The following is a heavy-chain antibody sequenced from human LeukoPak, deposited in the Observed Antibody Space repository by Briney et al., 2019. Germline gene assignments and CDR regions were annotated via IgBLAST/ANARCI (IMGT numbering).Heavy chain of an antibody. D-gene: IGHD2-8*01. CDR1: EFTFSNYA. Sequence: GGSLRLSCSASEFTFSNYAMTWVRQAPGKGLEWVSSINYSGEYTYYADSVEGRFTISRDNSKNTLYLQMNSLRAEDTAVYYCAKEYARRVVFYTFEIWGQGSVVTVSS. CDR2: INYSGEYT. CDR3: AKEYARRVVFYTFEI. V-gene: IGHV3-23*01. J-gene: IGHJ3*02.